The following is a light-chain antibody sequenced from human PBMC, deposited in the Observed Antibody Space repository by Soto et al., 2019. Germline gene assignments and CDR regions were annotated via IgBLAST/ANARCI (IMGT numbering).Light chain of an antibody. CDR2: GAS. CDR3: KHSENGPRT. CDR1: QSIGIN. V-gene: IGKV3-15*01. J-gene: IGKJ1*01. Sequence: EIVMTQSPATLSVSPGERATLSCRASQSIGINLAWFQQKPGQAPRLLIFGASTRVTGIPARFSGSGSGTEFTLTISAPQSEDFAVYYCKHSENGPRTLGKGTKVNIK.